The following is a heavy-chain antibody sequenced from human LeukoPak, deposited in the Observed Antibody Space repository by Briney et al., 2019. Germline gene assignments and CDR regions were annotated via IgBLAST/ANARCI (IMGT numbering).Heavy chain of an antibody. V-gene: IGHV3-33*01. J-gene: IGHJ3*02. D-gene: IGHD3-16*01. Sequence: GGSLRLSCAASGFTFSSYGMHWVRQAPGKGLEWVAVILNDGSQEKYADSVKGRFTISRDNSKNTLFLQMNGLRAEGTAVYYCARDDALGDNALDIWGQGTMVTVSS. CDR2: ILNDGSQE. CDR3: ARDDALGDNALDI. CDR1: GFTFSSYG.